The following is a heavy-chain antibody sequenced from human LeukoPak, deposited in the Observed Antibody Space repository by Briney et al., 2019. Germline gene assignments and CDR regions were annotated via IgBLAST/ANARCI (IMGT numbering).Heavy chain of an antibody. J-gene: IGHJ3*02. CDR1: GYTFTSYD. V-gene: IGHV1-8*01. D-gene: IGHD3-22*01. CDR3: ASGFMGYDRSGYYDDDFDI. CDR2: MNPNSGNT. Sequence: ASVKVSCKASGYTFTSYDINWVRQATGQGLEWMGWMNPNSGNTGYAQKFQGRVTMTRNTSISTAYMELSRLRAEDTAVYYCASGFMGYDRSGYYDDDFDIWGQGTMVTVSS.